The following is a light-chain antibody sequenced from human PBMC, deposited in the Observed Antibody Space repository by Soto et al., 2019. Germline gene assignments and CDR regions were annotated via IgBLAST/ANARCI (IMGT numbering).Light chain of an antibody. J-gene: IGLJ2*01. V-gene: IGLV1-51*01. Sequence: QSVLTQPPSVSAAPGQKVTISCSGSSSNIGNSYLSWYQHLPGTAPKLLIYDNNKRPSEIPDRFSGSKSGTSATLGITGLQTGDEAHYYCGAWDTSLSDVVFGGGTKVTVL. CDR3: GAWDTSLSDVV. CDR2: DNN. CDR1: SSNIGNSY.